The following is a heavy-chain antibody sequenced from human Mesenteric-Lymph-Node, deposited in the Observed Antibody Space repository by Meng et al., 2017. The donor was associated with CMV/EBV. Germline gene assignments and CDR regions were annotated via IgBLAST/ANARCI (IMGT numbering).Heavy chain of an antibody. Sequence: ASVKDSCKASGYTLTSYDVNWVRQAAGQGLEWMGWMNPNSGNTGYAQKFQGRVTMTGNTSISTAYMELTSLRSEDTAVYYCARGLAPVVITADYTLDVWGQGTTVTVSS. J-gene: IGHJ6*02. CDR1: GYTLTSYD. V-gene: IGHV1-8*01. CDR2: MNPNSGNT. CDR3: ARGLAPVVITADYTLDV. D-gene: IGHD4-11*01.